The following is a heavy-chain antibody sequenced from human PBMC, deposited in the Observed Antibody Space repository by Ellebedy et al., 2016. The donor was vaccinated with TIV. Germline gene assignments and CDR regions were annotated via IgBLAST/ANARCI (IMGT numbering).Heavy chain of an antibody. Sequence: GESLKISCAASGFTFSSYDMHWVRQAPGKGLEWVSSISGSGGNTYYADSVKGRFTISRDNSKDTLCLQVNSLRAEDTAVYYCARDPVGVGPAFDIWGQGTMVTVSS. D-gene: IGHD4-23*01. CDR1: GFTFSSYD. J-gene: IGHJ3*02. CDR3: ARDPVGVGPAFDI. V-gene: IGHV3-23*01. CDR2: ISGSGGNT.